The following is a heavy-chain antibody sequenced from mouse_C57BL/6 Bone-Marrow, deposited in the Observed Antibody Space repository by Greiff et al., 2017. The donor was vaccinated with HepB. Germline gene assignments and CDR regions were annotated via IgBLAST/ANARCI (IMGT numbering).Heavy chain of an antibody. D-gene: IGHD1-1*01. CDR3: ARKGSGSSQYYFDY. J-gene: IGHJ2*01. CDR1: GYTFTSYG. V-gene: IGHV1-84*01. CDR2: IYPGSGNT. Sequence: QVQLQQSGAELVRPGSSVKMSCKTSGYTFTSYGINWVKQRPGQGLEWIGWIYPGSGNTKYNEKFKGKATLTVDTSSSTAYMQLSSLTSEDSAVYFCARKGSGSSQYYFDYWGQGTTLTVSS.